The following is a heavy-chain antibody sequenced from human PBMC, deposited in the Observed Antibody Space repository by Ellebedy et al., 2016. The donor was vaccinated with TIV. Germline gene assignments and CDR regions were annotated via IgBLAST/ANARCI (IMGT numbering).Heavy chain of an antibody. V-gene: IGHV4-61*01. CDR3: ARGMIFGVVTAFDY. CDR2: IYYSGST. Sequence: SETLSLTXTVSGGSVSSGSYYWSWIRQPPGKGLEWIGYIYYSGSTNYNPSLKSRVTISVDTSKNQFSLKLSSVTAADTAVYYCARGMIFGVVTAFDYWGQGTLVTVSS. J-gene: IGHJ4*02. D-gene: IGHD3-3*01. CDR1: GGSVSSGSYY.